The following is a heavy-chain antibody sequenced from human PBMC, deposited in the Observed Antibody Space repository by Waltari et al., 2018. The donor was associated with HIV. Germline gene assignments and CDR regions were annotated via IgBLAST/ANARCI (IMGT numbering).Heavy chain of an antibody. CDR3: ARVFGGGHFDS. D-gene: IGHD3-10*01. Sequence: QVQLQQWGAGLLKPSETLSLTCAVYGGSFSNYFWTWIRHLPGKGLEWIGEINQSGKTRNNPSLKSRVITSLDTSKNQFSLKLRFVTAGDTARYYCARVFGGGHFDSWGQGTLLIVSS. CDR2: INQSGKT. CDR1: GGSFSNYF. V-gene: IGHV4-34*02. J-gene: IGHJ4*02.